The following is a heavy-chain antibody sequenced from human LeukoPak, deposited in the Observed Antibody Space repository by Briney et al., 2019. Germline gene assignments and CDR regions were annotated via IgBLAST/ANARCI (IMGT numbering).Heavy chain of an antibody. J-gene: IGHJ4*02. V-gene: IGHV4-59*01. D-gene: IGHD6-13*01. CDR3: ASAPSIAAAMYYFDY. Sequence: SETLSLTCTVSGGSINSYYWSWIRQPPGKGLEWIGYIYYSGSTNYNPSLKSRVTISVDTSKNQFSLKLSSVTAADTAVYYCASAPSIAAAMYYFDYWGQGTLVTVSS. CDR2: IYYSGST. CDR1: GGSINSYY.